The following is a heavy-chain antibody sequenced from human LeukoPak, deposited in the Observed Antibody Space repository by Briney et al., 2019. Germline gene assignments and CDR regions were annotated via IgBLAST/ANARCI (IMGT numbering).Heavy chain of an antibody. CDR3: ARDSSGIDY. D-gene: IGHD3-22*01. CDR1: GYSISSGYY. Sequence: TSETLSLTCTVSGYSISSGYYWGWIRQPPGKGLEWIGYIYYSGSTNYNPSLKSRVTISVDTSKNQFSLKLSSVTAADTAVYYCARDSSGIDYWGQGTLVTVSS. V-gene: IGHV4-61*01. J-gene: IGHJ4*02. CDR2: IYYSGST.